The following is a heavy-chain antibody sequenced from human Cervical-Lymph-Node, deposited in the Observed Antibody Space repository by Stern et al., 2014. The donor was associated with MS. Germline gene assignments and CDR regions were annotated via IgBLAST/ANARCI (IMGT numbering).Heavy chain of an antibody. CDR3: AREVGSLAMDV. D-gene: IGHD1-1*01. V-gene: IGHV1-69*06. Sequence: VQLVESGAEVKKPGSSVKVSCKASGDTFTDYAISWVRQAPGQGPEWMGGITPIFGSADYAQKFQGRLTITADRSTSTAYMDLSSLTSEDTAVYYCAREVGSLAMDVWGKGTTVIVSS. CDR2: ITPIFGSA. J-gene: IGHJ6*04. CDR1: GDTFTDYA.